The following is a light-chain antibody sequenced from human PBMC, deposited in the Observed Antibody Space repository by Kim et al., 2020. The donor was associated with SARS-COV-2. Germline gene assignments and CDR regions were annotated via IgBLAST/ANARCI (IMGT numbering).Light chain of an antibody. CDR2: AAS. V-gene: IGKV1-17*03. Sequence: AAVGDSITITCRASQAIGNYLVWFQQKPGKGPKRLIYAASTLESGVPSRFSGSGSGTEFTLTISSLQPEDSATYFCLQHNVYPLTFGGGTKVEIK. J-gene: IGKJ4*01. CDR1: QAIGNY. CDR3: LQHNVYPLT.